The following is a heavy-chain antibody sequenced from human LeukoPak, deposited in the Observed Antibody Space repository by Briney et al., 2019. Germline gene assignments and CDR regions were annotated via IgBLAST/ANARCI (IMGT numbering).Heavy chain of an antibody. CDR2: ISTVSTYR. Sequence: GGSLRLSCAPSGFTFSDYSMNWVRQAAGKGLEWVASISTVSTYRFSGDSVEGRFSISRDNPKNVLYLHMSRLTADDTAVYHCARDGSGLFLYYYMDVWGKGTTVTVSS. D-gene: IGHD6-25*01. V-gene: IGHV3-21*06. CDR3: ARDGSGLFLYYYMDV. CDR1: GFTFSDYS. J-gene: IGHJ6*03.